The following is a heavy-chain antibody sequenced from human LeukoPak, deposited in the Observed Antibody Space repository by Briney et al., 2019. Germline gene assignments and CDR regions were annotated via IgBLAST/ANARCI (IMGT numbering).Heavy chain of an antibody. D-gene: IGHD2-15*01. Sequence: PSETLSLTCTVSGYSISSGYYWSWIRQPPGKGLEWIGYIYYSGSTNYNPSLKSRVTISVDTSKNQFSLKLSSVTAADTAVYYCARSVEGYCSGGSCYYYSYYMDVWGKGTTVTVSS. CDR3: ARSVEGYCSGGSCYYYSYYMDV. J-gene: IGHJ6*03. CDR1: GYSISSGYY. V-gene: IGHV4-61*01. CDR2: IYYSGST.